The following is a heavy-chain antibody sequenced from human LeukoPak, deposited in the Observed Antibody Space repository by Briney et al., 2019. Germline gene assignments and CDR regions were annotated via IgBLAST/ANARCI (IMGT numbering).Heavy chain of an antibody. D-gene: IGHD3-16*01. CDR2: IGATDNSK. V-gene: IGHV3-23*02. J-gene: IGHJ4*02. CDR1: GFNFGTYP. Sequence: GGSLRLSXAASGFNFGTYPMGWVRQAPGKGLEWVSTIGATDNSKYYRDSVKGRFTISRDNFKNTLYLQMNSLRGEDTAVYYCAKETIGDFDYWGQGSLVTVSS. CDR3: AKETIGDFDY.